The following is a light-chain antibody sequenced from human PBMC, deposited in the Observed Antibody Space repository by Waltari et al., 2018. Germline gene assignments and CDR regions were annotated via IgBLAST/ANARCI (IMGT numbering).Light chain of an antibody. CDR1: QPMYTY. J-gene: IGKJ4*01. V-gene: IGKV1-39*01. CDR2: AAS. Sequence: DIQMTQSPSSLSASVGDRITITCRASQPMYTYLNWYLQRPGRAPKLLIYAASTLQIGVPPRFSGGGSGTDFTLTINSLQLDDFGTYFCQQSHSSPLTFGGGTKLE. CDR3: QQSHSSPLT.